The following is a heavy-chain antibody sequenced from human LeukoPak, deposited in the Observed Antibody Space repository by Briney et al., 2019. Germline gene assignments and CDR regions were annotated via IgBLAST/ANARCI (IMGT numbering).Heavy chain of an antibody. Sequence: ASVKVSCKASGYTFNNYGISWVRQAPGQGLEWMGWISAYNANTKYAQKVQGRVTMTTDTSMSTAYMELRSLRSDDTAVYYCARALKNYYDSSGWFYWGQGTLVTVSS. CDR3: ARALKNYYDSSGWFY. J-gene: IGHJ4*02. CDR1: GYTFNNYG. V-gene: IGHV1-18*01. CDR2: ISAYNANT. D-gene: IGHD3-22*01.